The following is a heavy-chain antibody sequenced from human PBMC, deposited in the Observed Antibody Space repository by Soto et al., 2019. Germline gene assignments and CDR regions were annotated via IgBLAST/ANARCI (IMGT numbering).Heavy chain of an antibody. CDR2: ISGSGGST. D-gene: IGHD5-18*01. CDR1: GFTFSSYA. J-gene: IGHJ4*02. CDR3: AIDTAGDGWSDY. V-gene: IGHV3-23*01. Sequence: GGSLRLSCAASGFTFSSYAMSWVRQAPGKGLEWVSSISGSGGSTYYGDSVKGWFTISRDNSKNTLYLQMNSLRAEDAAVYYCAIDTAGDGWSDYWGQGTLVTVSS.